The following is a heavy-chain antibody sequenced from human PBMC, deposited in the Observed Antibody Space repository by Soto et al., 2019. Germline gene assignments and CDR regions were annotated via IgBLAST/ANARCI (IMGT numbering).Heavy chain of an antibody. V-gene: IGHV1-3*01. J-gene: IGHJ6*02. CDR1: GYTFTSYA. CDR2: INAGNGNT. CDR3: ARKKDYYYYGMDV. Sequence: GASVKVSCKASGYTFTSYAMHWVRQAPGQRLEWMGWINAGNGNTKYSRKFQGRVTITRDTSASTAYMELSSLRSEDTAVYYCARKKDYYYYGMDVWGQGTTVTVSS.